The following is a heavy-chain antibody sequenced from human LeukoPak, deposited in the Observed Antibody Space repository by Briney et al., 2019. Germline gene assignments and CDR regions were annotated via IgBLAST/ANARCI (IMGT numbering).Heavy chain of an antibody. CDR3: ARNRPTTGDFIS. J-gene: IGHJ4*02. V-gene: IGHV1-8*01. CDR2: MSPNNGDT. D-gene: IGHD1-1*01. CDR1: GYTFTSYD. Sequence: GASVEVSRKTSGYTFTSYDINWVRQATGQGLEWLGWMSPNNGDTGYAQKFQGRVTMTRDTSTNTAYMELSALTSEDTAVYYCARNRPTTGDFISWGQGALVTVSS.